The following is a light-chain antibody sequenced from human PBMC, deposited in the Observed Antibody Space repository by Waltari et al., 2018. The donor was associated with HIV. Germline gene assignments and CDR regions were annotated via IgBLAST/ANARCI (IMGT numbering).Light chain of an antibody. V-gene: IGLV1-40*01. CDR2: NDN. Sequence: QSVLTQPPSVSGAPGQRVTLSCTGSSSNIGTHAVHWYQQVPGRAPKLLIYNDNNRPSGVPDRFSGSQAGTSASLAITGLQAEDETDYYCQSYDSSLSGSVFGGGTKLTVL. J-gene: IGLJ2*01. CDR1: SSNIGTHA. CDR3: QSYDSSLSGSV.